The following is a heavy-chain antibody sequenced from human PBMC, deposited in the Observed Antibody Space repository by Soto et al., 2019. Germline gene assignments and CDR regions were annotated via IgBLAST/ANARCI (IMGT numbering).Heavy chain of an antibody. Sequence: QLQLQESGSGLVKSSQTLSLTCAVSGGSLSNGGFSWSWIRKAPGKGLEWIAYIYHTGNILYNPSLRSRVTLSVDLSKNQVSLNLTSVTAADTAVYYCARGQALSNYYYGMDVW. CDR2: IYHTGNI. V-gene: IGHV4-30-2*01. CDR1: GGSLSNGGFS. D-gene: IGHD4-4*01. J-gene: IGHJ6*01. CDR3: ARGQALSNYYYGMDV.